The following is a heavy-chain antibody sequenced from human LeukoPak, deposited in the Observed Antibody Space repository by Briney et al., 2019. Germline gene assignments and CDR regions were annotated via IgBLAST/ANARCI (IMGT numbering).Heavy chain of an antibody. J-gene: IGHJ4*02. D-gene: IGHD2-15*01. V-gene: IGHV1-2*02. Sequence: ASVKVSCKASGYTFTGYYMHWVRQAPGQGLEWMGWISPNSGGTNYAQKFQGRVTMTRDTSISTAYMELSRLRSDDTAVYYCARVHCSGGSCYSDYWGQGTLVTVSP. CDR1: GYTFTGYY. CDR2: ISPNSGGT. CDR3: ARVHCSGGSCYSDY.